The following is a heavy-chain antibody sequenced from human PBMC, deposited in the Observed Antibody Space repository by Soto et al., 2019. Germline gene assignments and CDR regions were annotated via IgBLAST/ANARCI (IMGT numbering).Heavy chain of an antibody. CDR3: ARDIVDTEMVLDYYGMDV. V-gene: IGHV4-59*01. D-gene: IGHD5-18*01. Sequence: SETLSLTCTVSGGSISSYYWSWIRQPPGKGLEWIGYIYYSGSTNYNPSLKSRVTISVDTSKNQFSLKLSSVTAADTAVYYCARDIVDTEMVLDYYGMDVWGQGTTVTVSS. CDR1: GGSISSYY. J-gene: IGHJ6*02. CDR2: IYYSGST.